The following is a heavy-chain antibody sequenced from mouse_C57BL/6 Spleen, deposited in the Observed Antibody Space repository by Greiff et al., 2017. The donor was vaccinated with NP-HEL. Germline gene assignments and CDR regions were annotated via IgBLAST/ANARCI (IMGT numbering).Heavy chain of an antibody. CDR2: IWSGGST. CDR1: GFSLTSYG. Sequence: VKLMESGPGLVQPSQSLSITCTVSGFSLTSYGVHWVRQSPGKGLEWLGVIWSGGSTDYNAAFMSRLSITKDNSKSQVFFKMNRLQADDTAIYYCASYGNYEGYARDYWGQGTSVTVSS. D-gene: IGHD2-1*01. J-gene: IGHJ4*01. V-gene: IGHV2-5*01. CDR3: ASYGNYEGYARDY.